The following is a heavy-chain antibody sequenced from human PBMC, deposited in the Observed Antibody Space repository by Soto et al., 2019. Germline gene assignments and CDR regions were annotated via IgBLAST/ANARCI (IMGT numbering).Heavy chain of an antibody. Sequence: GGSLRLSCAASGFTFSGSAMHWVRQASGKGLEWVGRIRSKANSYATAYAASVKGRFTISRDDSKNTAYLQMNSPKTEDTAVYYCTRLRIAAPYYYYGMDVWGQGTTVTVSS. J-gene: IGHJ6*02. CDR2: IRSKANSYAT. CDR1: GFTFSGSA. CDR3: TRLRIAAPYYYYGMDV. V-gene: IGHV3-73*01. D-gene: IGHD6-6*01.